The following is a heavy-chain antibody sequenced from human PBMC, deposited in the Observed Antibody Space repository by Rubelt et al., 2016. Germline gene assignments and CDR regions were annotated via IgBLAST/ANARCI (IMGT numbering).Heavy chain of an antibody. J-gene: IGHJ4*02. CDR3: ARRCDYFDY. V-gene: IGHV3-11*01. CDR2: ISGSGTPM. Sequence: GLEWVSCISGSGTPMYYADSVKGRFTISRDNAKNSLYLQMNSLRVGDTAIYYCARRCDYFDYWGQGTLVPVSS.